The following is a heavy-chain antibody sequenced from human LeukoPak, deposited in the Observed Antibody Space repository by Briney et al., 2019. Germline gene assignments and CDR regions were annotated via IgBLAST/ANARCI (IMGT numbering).Heavy chain of an antibody. D-gene: IGHD4-17*01. CDR1: GGSISGSY. CDR2: MYNSGST. CDR3: TRGIESYGDYGY. Sequence: SETLSLTCTVSGGSISGSYWSWIRQPPGKGLEWIAYMYNSGSTNYNPSLKSRVTISIDTSKNQFSLKLSSLTAADTAIYYCTRGIESYGDYGYWGQGVLVTVSS. V-gene: IGHV4-59*01. J-gene: IGHJ4*02.